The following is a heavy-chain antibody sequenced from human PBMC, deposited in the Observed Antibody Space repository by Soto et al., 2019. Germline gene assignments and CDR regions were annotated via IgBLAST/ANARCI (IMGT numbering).Heavy chain of an antibody. CDR1: GFTFSSYG. CDR3: ARDCLRFLEWLPPTYGMDV. CDR2: IWYDGSNK. D-gene: IGHD3-3*01. J-gene: IGHJ6*02. V-gene: IGHV3-33*01. Sequence: PGGSLRLSCAASGFTFSSYGMHWVRQAPGKGLEWVAVIWYDGSNKYYADSVKGRFTISRDNSKNTLYLQMNSLRAEDTAVYYCARDCLRFLEWLPPTYGMDVWGQGTTVTVSS.